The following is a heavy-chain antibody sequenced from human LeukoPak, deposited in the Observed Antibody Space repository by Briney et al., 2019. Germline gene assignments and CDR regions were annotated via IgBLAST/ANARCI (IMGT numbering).Heavy chain of an antibody. CDR1: GFTFSTYG. CDR2: ISYDGNDK. J-gene: IGHJ4*02. Sequence: GGSLRLSCVASGFTFSTYGMHWVRQAPGKGLEWVAVISYDGNDKYYADSVKGRFTISRDSSENTLFLQMSSLRIEDTAVYYCAREWGNSGFDYWGQGTLVTVSS. D-gene: IGHD6-25*01. V-gene: IGHV3-30*03. CDR3: AREWGNSGFDY.